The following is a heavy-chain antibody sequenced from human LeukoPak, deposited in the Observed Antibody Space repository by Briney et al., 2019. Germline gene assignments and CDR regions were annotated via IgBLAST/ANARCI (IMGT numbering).Heavy chain of an antibody. CDR2: ISYDGSNK. J-gene: IGHJ6*02. V-gene: IGHV3-30*18. CDR1: GFTFSSYG. D-gene: IGHD1-26*01. Sequence: SGGSLRLSCAASGFTFSSYGTHWVRQAPGKGLEWVALISYDGSNKYYAESVKGRFTISRDNSKNTLYLQMNSLRAEDTAVYYCAKDWRWETPCYGMNVWGQGTTVTVSS. CDR3: AKDWRWETPCYGMNV.